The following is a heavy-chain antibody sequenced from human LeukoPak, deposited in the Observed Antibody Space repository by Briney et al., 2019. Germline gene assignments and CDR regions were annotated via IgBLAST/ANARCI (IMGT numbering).Heavy chain of an antibody. CDR1: GGTFSSYA. J-gene: IGHJ4*02. CDR2: IIPILGIA. V-gene: IGHV1-69*04. D-gene: IGHD2-15*01. Sequence: VASVKVSCKASGGTFSSYAISWVRQAPGQGLEWMGRIIPILGIANYAQKFQGRVTITADKSTSTAYMELSSLRSEDTAVYYCARDAAGGYVNYWGQGTLVTVSS. CDR3: ARDAAGGYVNY.